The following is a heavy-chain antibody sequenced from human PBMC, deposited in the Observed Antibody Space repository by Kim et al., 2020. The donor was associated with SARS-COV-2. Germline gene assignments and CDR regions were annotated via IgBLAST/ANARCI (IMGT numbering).Heavy chain of an antibody. CDR1: GFTVSSNY. Sequence: GGSLRLSCAASGFTVSSNYMSWVRQAPGKGLEWVSVIYSGGSIYYADSVKGRFTISRDNSKNTLYLQMNSLRAEDTAVYYCARGKRGYSYGRVDYWGQGTLVTVSS. D-gene: IGHD5-18*01. V-gene: IGHV3-66*02. CDR2: IYSGGSI. CDR3: ARGKRGYSYGRVDY. J-gene: IGHJ4*02.